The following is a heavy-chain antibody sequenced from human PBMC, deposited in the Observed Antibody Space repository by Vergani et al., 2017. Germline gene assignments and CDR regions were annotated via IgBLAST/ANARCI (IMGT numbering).Heavy chain of an antibody. J-gene: IGHJ4*02. CDR2: IYTSGST. Sequence: QVQLQESGPGLVKPSETLSLTCTVSGGSISSYYWSWIRQPPGKGLEWIGYIYTSGSTNYNPSLKSRVTISVDTSKNQFSLKLSAVTAADTAVYYCASLYCSSTSCYPDYYFDYWGQGTLVTVSS. CDR3: ASLYCSSTSCYPDYYFDY. V-gene: IGHV4-4*09. CDR1: GGSISSYY. D-gene: IGHD2-2*01.